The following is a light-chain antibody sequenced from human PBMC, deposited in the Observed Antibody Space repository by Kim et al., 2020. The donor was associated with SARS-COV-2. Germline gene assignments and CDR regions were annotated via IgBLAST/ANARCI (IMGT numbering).Light chain of an antibody. J-gene: IGLJ1*01. Sequence: GQSVTISCAGTSSDVGGYNYVSLYQQHPGKAPKLMIYDVSKRPSGVPGRFSGSESGNTASLTISGLQAEDEADYYCCSYAGSYNDFGTGTKVTVL. CDR2: DVS. CDR1: SSDVGGYNY. V-gene: IGLV2-11*01. CDR3: CSYAGSYND.